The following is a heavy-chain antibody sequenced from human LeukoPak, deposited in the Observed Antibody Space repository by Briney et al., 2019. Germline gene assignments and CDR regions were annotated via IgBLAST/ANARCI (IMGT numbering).Heavy chain of an antibody. V-gene: IGHV3-49*04. D-gene: IGHD5-18*01. CDR2: IRSRAYGGTT. J-gene: IGHJ6*02. CDR3: ARGPIQQWLYNGMDV. Sequence: SLRLSCTASEFTFGDHAMSWARQAPGKGLERVGFIRSRAYGGTTEYAPAVKGKFLISRDDSKSIAYLHMNSLKTEDTAVYYCARGPIQQWLYNGMDVWGQGTTVSVSS. CDR1: EFTFGDHA.